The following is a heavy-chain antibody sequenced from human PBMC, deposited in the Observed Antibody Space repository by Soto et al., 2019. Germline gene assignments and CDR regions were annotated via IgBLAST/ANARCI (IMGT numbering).Heavy chain of an antibody. D-gene: IGHD2-8*02. CDR3: ARDKITGLFDY. CDR1: GGSISSGGYS. J-gene: IGHJ4*02. V-gene: IGHV4-30-2*01. Sequence: TCAVSGGSISSGGYSWSWIRQPPGKGLEWIGYIYYSGGTNYNPSLKSRVTISVDTSKNQFSLKLSSVTAADTAVYYCARDKITGLFDYWGQGTLVTVSS. CDR2: IYYSGGT.